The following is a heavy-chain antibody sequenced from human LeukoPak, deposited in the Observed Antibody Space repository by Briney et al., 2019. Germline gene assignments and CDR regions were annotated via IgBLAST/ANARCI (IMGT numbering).Heavy chain of an antibody. V-gene: IGHV3-23*01. CDR3: ARDPPHVLWLFDY. CDR1: EFTFSSYA. CDR2: ITNTGGTT. D-gene: IGHD2-21*01. Sequence: QPGGSLRLSCAASEFTFSSYAMSWVRQAPGKGLEWVSAITNTGGTTYYADSVKGRFTISRDNSKNTLYLQMNSLRAEDTAVYYCARDPPHVLWLFDYWGQGTLVTVSS. J-gene: IGHJ4*02.